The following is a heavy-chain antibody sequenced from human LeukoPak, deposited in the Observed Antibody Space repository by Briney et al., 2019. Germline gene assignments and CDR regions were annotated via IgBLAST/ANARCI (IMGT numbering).Heavy chain of an antibody. CDR1: GYTFSSYE. D-gene: IGHD2-2*01. V-gene: IGHV1-8*03. CDR2: TNPKTGNT. CDR3: TRGLPRDGLVVIAAANEY. Sequence: ASVKVSCKASGYTFSSYEINWVRQAAGQGLEWMGWTNPKTGNTGFSQKFQGRVTITRDTSISTAYMELSRLTSEDTGVYYCTRGLPRDGLVVIAAANEYWGQGSLVTVSS. J-gene: IGHJ4*02.